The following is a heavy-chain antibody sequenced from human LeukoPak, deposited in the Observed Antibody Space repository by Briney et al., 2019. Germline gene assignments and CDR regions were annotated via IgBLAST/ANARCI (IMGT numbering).Heavy chain of an antibody. CDR1: GFAFSSYD. J-gene: IGHJ4*02. CDR3: AALGDSIY. CDR2: IGHAGDT. V-gene: IGHV3-13*01. D-gene: IGHD1-26*01. Sequence: GGSLRLSCAASGFAFSSYDMHWVRQVSGKGLEWVSGIGHAGDTYYADSVKGRLTISREDAKNYFFLQMNSLRAGDTAVCFCAALGDSIYWGQETLVTVSS.